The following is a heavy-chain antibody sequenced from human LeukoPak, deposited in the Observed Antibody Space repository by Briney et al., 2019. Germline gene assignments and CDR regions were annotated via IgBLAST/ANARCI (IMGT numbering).Heavy chain of an antibody. CDR2: ISSSNRYI. J-gene: IGHJ4*02. CDR1: GFTFSSYE. V-gene: IGHV3-21*01. CDR3: ARDLSGSPNRHFDY. D-gene: IGHD1-26*01. Sequence: GGSLRLSCAASGFTFSSYEMNWVRQAPGKGLEWVSSISSSNRYIYYADSVKGRFTISRDNAKNSLYLQMNSLRAEDTAVYYCARDLSGSPNRHFDYWGQGTLVTVSS.